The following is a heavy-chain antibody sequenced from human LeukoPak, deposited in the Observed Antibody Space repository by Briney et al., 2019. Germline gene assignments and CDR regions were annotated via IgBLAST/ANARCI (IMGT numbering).Heavy chain of an antibody. D-gene: IGHD6-19*01. CDR2: ISGSGGST. Sequence: GGSLRLSCAASGFTFSSYAMSWVRQAPGKGLEWVSAISGSGGSTYYADSVKGRFTISRDNSKNTLYLQMNSLRAEDTAVYYYAKYSSGQPSFDYWGQGTLVTVSS. V-gene: IGHV3-23*01. CDR3: AKYSSGQPSFDY. CDR1: GFTFSSYA. J-gene: IGHJ4*02.